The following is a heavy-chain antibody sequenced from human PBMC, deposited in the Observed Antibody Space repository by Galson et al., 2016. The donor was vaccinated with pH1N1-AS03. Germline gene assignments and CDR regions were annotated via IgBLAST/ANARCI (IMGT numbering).Heavy chain of an antibody. CDR2: IDPNSGVT. CDR3: ARDPRGPCTSTTCATAYYFGMDV. V-gene: IGHV1-2*04. D-gene: IGHD2/OR15-2a*01. Sequence: SVKVSCKASGYTFTGFYVHWVRQAPGQGLEWMGWIDPNSGVTNYAQKFQAWVTMTRDKSSTTAYMEVSGLKSDDTAVYFCARDPRGPCTSTTCATAYYFGMDVWGQGTTVIVSS. J-gene: IGHJ6*02. CDR1: GYTFTGFY.